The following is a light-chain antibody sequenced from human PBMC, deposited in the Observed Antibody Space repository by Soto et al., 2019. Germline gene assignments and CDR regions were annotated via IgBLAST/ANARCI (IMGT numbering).Light chain of an antibody. Sequence: IQMTQSPSSLSASVGDRVTISCQASQDINNYLNWFQQKPGKAPKLLIYDVLNLETGVPSRFSGSGSGAYFTLTISSLQPEDIATYYCQQYDKLPITFGQGTRLEIK. V-gene: IGKV1-33*01. CDR2: DVL. CDR1: QDINNY. J-gene: IGKJ5*01. CDR3: QQYDKLPIT.